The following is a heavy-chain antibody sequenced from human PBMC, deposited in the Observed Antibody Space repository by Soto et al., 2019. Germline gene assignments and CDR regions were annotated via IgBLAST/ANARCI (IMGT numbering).Heavy chain of an antibody. CDR1: GGSISSYY. Sequence: SETLSLTCTVSGGSISSYYWSWIRQPPGKGLEWIGYIYYSGSTNYNPFLKSRVTISVDTSKNQFSLKLSSVTAADTAVYYCAGSGYSSSWYLRFDYWGQGTLVTVSS. V-gene: IGHV4-59*01. J-gene: IGHJ4*02. CDR2: IYYSGST. CDR3: AGSGYSSSWYLRFDY. D-gene: IGHD6-13*01.